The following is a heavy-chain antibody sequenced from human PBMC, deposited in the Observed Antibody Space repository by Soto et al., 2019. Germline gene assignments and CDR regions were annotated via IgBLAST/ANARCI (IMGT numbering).Heavy chain of an antibody. D-gene: IGHD6-13*01. Sequence: PSETLSVNCAVYGGSFIGYYWSWIRQPPGKGLEWIGEINHSGSTNYNPSLKSRVTISVDTSKNQFSLKLSSVTAADTAVYYCARSGYSSSWYSSNFVYWGQGTLVTVSS. CDR1: GGSFIGYY. CDR3: ARSGYSSSWYSSNFVY. V-gene: IGHV4-34*01. J-gene: IGHJ4*02. CDR2: INHSGST.